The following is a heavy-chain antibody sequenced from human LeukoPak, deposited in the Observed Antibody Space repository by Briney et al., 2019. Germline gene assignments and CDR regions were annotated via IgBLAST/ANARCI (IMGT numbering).Heavy chain of an antibody. V-gene: IGHV3-48*02. J-gene: IGHJ6*03. Sequence: GGSLRLSCAGSGFTFSTYSIKWVRQAPGKGLEWVSHIGGSGSFIYYADSVRGRFTISRDNAKNSVSLQMNSLRDEDTGVYFCARLLATWDYYYMDVWGKGTTVTVSS. CDR3: ARLLATWDYYYMDV. CDR2: IGGSGSFI. CDR1: GFTFSTYS. D-gene: IGHD3-3*02.